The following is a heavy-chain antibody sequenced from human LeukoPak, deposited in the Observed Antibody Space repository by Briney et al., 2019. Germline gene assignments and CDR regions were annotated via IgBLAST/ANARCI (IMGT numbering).Heavy chain of an antibody. J-gene: IGHJ5*02. V-gene: IGHV1-18*01. CDR1: GYTFTNYG. CDR3: VRGAPIRVTGAATFDP. CDR2: ISGYNGNT. D-gene: IGHD6-19*01. Sequence: ASVKVSCEASGYTFTNYGISWVRQAPGQGLEWMGWISGYNGNTKYVQKFQGRVTITRDTSASTAYMELSSLRSEDTAVYYCVRGAPIRVTGAATFDPWGQGTLVTVSS.